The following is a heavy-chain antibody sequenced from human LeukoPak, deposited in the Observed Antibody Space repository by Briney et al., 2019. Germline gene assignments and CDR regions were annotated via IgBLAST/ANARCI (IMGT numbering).Heavy chain of an antibody. Sequence: SETLSLTCTVSGGSISSYYWSWIRQPPGKGLEWIGYIYYSGSTNYNPSLKSRVTISVDTSKNQFSLKLSSVTAADTAVYYCARGLRVVVPAAIYNWFDPWGQGTLVTVSS. D-gene: IGHD2-2*02. V-gene: IGHV4-59*12. CDR2: IYYSGST. CDR3: ARGLRVVVPAAIYNWFDP. CDR1: GGSISSYY. J-gene: IGHJ5*02.